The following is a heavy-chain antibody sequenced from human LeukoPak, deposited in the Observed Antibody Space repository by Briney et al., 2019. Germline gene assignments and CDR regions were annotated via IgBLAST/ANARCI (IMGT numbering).Heavy chain of an antibody. CDR1: GFTFSSYG. CDR2: IRYDGSNK. V-gene: IGHV3-30*02. D-gene: IGHD2/OR15-2a*01. CDR3: AKDPYYAQENGDAFDI. Sequence: GGSLRLSCAASGFTFSSYGMHWVRQAPGKGLEWVAFIRYDGSNKYYADSVKGRFTISRDNSKNTLYLQMNSLRAEDTAVYYCAKDPYYAQENGDAFDIWGQGTMVTVSS. J-gene: IGHJ3*02.